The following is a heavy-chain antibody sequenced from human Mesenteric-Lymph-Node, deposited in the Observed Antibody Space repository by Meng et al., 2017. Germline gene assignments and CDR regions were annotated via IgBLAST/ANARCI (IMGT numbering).Heavy chain of an antibody. D-gene: IGHD3-22*01. CDR1: GFTFSAYS. J-gene: IGHJ3*02. CDR2: IFSRSDYV. V-gene: IGHV3-21*01. Sequence: GGSLRLSCAASGFTFSAYSMNWVRQPPGKGLEWVSSIFSRSDYVYYADSVKGRFTISRDNAKNSLFLQMNSLRAEDTAIYYCARHPVNYDSSGYFYGEAFDIWGQGTMVTVSS. CDR3: ARHPVNYDSSGYFYGEAFDI.